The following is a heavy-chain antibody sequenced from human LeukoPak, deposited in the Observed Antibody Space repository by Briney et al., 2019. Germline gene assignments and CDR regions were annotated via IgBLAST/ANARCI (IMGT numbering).Heavy chain of an antibody. V-gene: IGHV3-21*01. CDR3: ARGSGGWEPFDD. Sequence: GGSLRLSCAASGFTFSSYSMNWVRQAPGKGLEWVSSISSSSSYIYYADSVKGRFTISRDNAKNSLYLQMNSLRAEDTAVYYCARGSGGWEPFDDWGQGTLVTVSS. CDR2: ISSSSSYI. D-gene: IGHD1-14*01. CDR1: GFTFSSYS. J-gene: IGHJ4*02.